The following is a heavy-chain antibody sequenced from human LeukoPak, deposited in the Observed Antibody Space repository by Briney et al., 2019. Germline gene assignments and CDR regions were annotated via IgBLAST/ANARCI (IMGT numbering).Heavy chain of an antibody. CDR1: GFTFSNAW. J-gene: IGHJ4*02. V-gene: IGHV3-15*01. Sequence: GGSLRLSCAASGFTFSNAWMSWVRQAPGKGLEWVGRIKSKTDGGTTDYAAPVKGRFTISRDDSKNTLYLQMNSLKTEDTAVYYCTTDLNWSGILTYWGQGTLVTVSS. D-gene: IGHD3-9*01. CDR2: IKSKTDGGTT. CDR3: TTDLNWSGILTY.